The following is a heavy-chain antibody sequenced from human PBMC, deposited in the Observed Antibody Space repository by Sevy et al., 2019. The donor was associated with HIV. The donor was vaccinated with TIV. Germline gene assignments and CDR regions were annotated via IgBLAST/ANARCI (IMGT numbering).Heavy chain of an antibody. CDR1: GFTFSSYI. CDR3: ARDEYSYASGFDY. CDR2: ISSGGDYI. V-gene: IGHV3-21*01. J-gene: IGHJ4*02. Sequence: GGSLRLSCAASGFTFSSYIMNWVRQAPGMGLEWVSSISSGGDYIYYTNSVKGRFTISRDNAKNSLYLHMNSLRAEDTAVYYCARDEYSYASGFDYWGQGTPVTVSS. D-gene: IGHD5-18*01.